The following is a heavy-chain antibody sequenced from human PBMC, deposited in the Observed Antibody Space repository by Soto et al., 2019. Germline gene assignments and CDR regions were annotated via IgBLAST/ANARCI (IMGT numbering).Heavy chain of an antibody. V-gene: IGHV3-21*01. CDR1: GFTFSSYS. D-gene: IGHD6-6*01. CDR2: ISSSSSYI. J-gene: IGHJ4*02. CDR3: ASSARLSSSFIYYFDY. Sequence: EVQLVESGGGLVKPGGSLRLSCAASGFTFSSYSMNWVRQAPGKGLEWVSSISSSSSYIYYADSVKGRFTISRDNAKNSLYLQMNSLRAEDTAVYYCASSARLSSSFIYYFDYWGQGTLVTVSS.